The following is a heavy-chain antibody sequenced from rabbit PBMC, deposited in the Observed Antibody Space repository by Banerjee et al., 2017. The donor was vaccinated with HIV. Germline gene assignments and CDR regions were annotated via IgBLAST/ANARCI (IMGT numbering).Heavy chain of an antibody. V-gene: IGHV1S45*01. J-gene: IGHJ3*01. CDR1: GFSFSSNYW. CDR2: IGTASAGST. Sequence: QEQLEESGGDLVKPEGSLTLTCTASGFSFSSNYWISWVRQAPGKGLEWIAYIGTASAGSTYYASWAKGRFTVSKTSSTTVTLQMTSLTAADTATYFCARETYDGSDLWGQGTLVTVS. CDR3: ARETYDGSDL. D-gene: IGHD4-2*01.